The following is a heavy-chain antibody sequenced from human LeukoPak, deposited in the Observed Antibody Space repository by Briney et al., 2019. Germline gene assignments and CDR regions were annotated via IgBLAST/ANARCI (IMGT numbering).Heavy chain of an antibody. CDR2: ISISGGST. D-gene: IGHD2-2*01. J-gene: IGHJ4*02. Sequence: GGSLRLSCAASGFTFSSYSMHWVRQAPGKGLEYVSAISISGGSTYYANSVNGRFTISRDHSKSTLYLQMGSLRAEDMAVYYCARTYCSSTSCLVDYWGQGTLVTVSS. V-gene: IGHV3-64*01. CDR1: GFTFSSYS. CDR3: ARTYCSSTSCLVDY.